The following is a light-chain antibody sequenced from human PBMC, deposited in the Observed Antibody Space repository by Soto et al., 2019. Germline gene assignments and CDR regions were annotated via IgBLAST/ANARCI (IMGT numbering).Light chain of an antibody. CDR1: QTVNGNY. CDR2: GTS. J-gene: IGKJ1*01. V-gene: IGKV3-20*01. Sequence: ETVLTQSPGTLSLSLGERATLSCRASQTVNGNYLGWYQQKPGQAPRLLIYGTSSRATGIPDRFSGSGSGTDFTLTISRLEPEDFAVYYCQQCGSLPGTFGQGTRVDIK. CDR3: QQCGSLPGT.